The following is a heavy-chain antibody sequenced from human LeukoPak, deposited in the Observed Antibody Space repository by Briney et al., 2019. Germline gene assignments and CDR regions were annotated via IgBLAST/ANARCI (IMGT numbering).Heavy chain of an antibody. CDR2: MYYTGST. V-gene: IGHV4-59*01. CDR1: GGCISSYY. CDR3: ARVSVVYGMDV. Sequence: SETLSLTCTVSGGCISSYYWRWIRQPPGKGLEWIGYMYYTGSTNYNPSLKSRITMSVDTSKTRFFLKLTSVTAADTALYYCARVSVVYGMDVWGQGTAVTVS. J-gene: IGHJ6*02.